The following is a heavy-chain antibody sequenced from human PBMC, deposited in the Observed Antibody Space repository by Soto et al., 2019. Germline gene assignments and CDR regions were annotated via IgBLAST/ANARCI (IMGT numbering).Heavy chain of an antibody. CDR2: ISSNGGST. V-gene: IGHV3-64D*06. CDR3: VYAVAGPPNYYYYYGMDV. Sequence: GGSLRLSCSASGFTFSSYAMHWVRQAPGKGLEYVSAISSNGGSTYYADSVKGRFTISRDNSKNTLYLQMSSLRAEDTAVYYCVYAVAGPPNYYYYYGMDVWGQGTTVTVSS. D-gene: IGHD6-19*01. CDR1: GFTFSSYA. J-gene: IGHJ6*02.